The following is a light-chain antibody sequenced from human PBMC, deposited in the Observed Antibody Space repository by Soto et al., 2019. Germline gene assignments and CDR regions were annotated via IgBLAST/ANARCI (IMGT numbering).Light chain of an antibody. Sequence: QPVLTQSPSASASLGASVKLTCALSSGHSTYAIAWHPQQPEKGPRYLMKVNSDGSHMRGDDIPDRFSVSSSGAEHFLAIASLQSEDEADYYCQTWDTDLGVFGGGTKLTVL. J-gene: IGLJ3*02. CDR1: SGHSTYA. CDR2: VNSDGSH. CDR3: QTWDTDLGV. V-gene: IGLV4-69*01.